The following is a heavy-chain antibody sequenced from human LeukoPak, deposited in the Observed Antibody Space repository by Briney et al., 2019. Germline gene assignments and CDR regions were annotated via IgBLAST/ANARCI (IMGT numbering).Heavy chain of an antibody. J-gene: IGHJ3*02. Sequence: GGSLRLSCAASGFIFDDHGMSWVRQAPGKGLEWVSGINWNGGSTGYADSVKGRFTISRDNAKNSLFLQMNSLRAEGTAVYYCARGGISHYDSSGYYYVAAFDIWGQGTMVTVSS. V-gene: IGHV3-20*04. CDR1: GFIFDDHG. CDR2: INWNGGST. D-gene: IGHD3-22*01. CDR3: ARGGISHYDSSGYYYVAAFDI.